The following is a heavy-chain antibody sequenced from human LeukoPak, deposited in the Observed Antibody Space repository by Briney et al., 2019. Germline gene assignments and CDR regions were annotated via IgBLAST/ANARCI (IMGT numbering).Heavy chain of an antibody. D-gene: IGHD1-20*01. J-gene: IGHJ6*02. CDR3: ARDITGTTWYYGMDV. CDR2: ISGSGGST. CDR1: GFTFSSYA. Sequence: GGSLRLSCAASGFTFSSYAMHWVRQAPGKGLEWVSVISGSGGSTNYADSVKGRFTISRDNSKNTLYLQMNSLRAEDTAVYYCARDITGTTWYYGMDVWGQGTTVTVSS. V-gene: IGHV3-23*01.